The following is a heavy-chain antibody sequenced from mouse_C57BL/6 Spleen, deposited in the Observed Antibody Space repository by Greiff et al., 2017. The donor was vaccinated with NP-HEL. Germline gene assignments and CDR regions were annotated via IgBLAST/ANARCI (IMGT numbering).Heavy chain of an antibody. CDR3: ARDYDYGNWFAY. CDR2: IDPNSGGT. D-gene: IGHD2-4*01. Sequence: LQQPGAELVKPGASVKLSCKASGYTFTSYWMHWVKQRPGRGLEWIGRIDPNSGGTKYNEKFKSKATLTVDKPSSPAYMQLSSLTSEDSAVYYCARDYDYGNWFAYWGQGTLVTVSA. J-gene: IGHJ3*01. V-gene: IGHV1-72*01. CDR1: GYTFTSYW.